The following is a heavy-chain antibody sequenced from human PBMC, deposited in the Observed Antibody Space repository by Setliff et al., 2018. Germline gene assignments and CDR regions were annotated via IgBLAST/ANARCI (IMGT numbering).Heavy chain of an antibody. Sequence: LRLSCAASGFTFSNYSMNWVRQAPGKGLEWVSSISISSSYIYYVDSVKGRFTISRDNAKNSLYLQMNSLRAEDTAVYYCARLQFYSSGWYRDDYWGQGTLVTVSS. J-gene: IGHJ4*02. CDR2: ISISSSYI. CDR3: ARLQFYSSGWYRDDY. D-gene: IGHD6-19*01. CDR1: GFTFSNYS. V-gene: IGHV3-21*01.